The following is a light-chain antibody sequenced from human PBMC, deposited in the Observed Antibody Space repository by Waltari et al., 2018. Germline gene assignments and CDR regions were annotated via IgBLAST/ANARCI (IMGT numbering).Light chain of an antibody. V-gene: IGKV1-39*01. CDR2: AAS. CDR3: QQSDSTPLT. J-gene: IGKJ3*01. CDR1: QSISSY. Sequence: DIQMTQSPSSLSASVGDRVTIPCRASQSISSYLNWYQQKPGKAPKLLIYAASSLQSGVPSRFSGSESGTDFTLTSSSLQPEDFATYYCQQSDSTPLTFGPGTKVDIK.